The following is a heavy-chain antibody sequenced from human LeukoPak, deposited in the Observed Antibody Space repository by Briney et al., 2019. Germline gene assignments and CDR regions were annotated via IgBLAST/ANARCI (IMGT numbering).Heavy chain of an antibody. J-gene: IGHJ4*02. Sequence: SVWVSCKASGGTFSSYAISWARQAPGQGLEWMGGIIPIFGTANYAQKFQGRVTITADESTSTAYMELSSLRSEDTAVYYCARGGSGWLQTGDYWGQGTLVTVSS. D-gene: IGHD3-9*01. CDR2: IIPIFGTA. CDR3: ARGGSGWLQTGDY. V-gene: IGHV1-69*13. CDR1: GGTFSSYA.